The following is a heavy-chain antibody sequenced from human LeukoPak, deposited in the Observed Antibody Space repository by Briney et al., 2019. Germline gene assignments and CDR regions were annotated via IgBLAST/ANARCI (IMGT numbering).Heavy chain of an antibody. J-gene: IGHJ4*02. CDR3: ARKVRLWYYFDY. D-gene: IGHD2-8*02. V-gene: IGHV3-20*04. CDR1: GFTFSSYW. CDR2: INWNGGST. Sequence: GGSLRLSCAASGFTFSSYWMSWVRQAPGKGLEWVSGINWNGGSTGYADSVKGRFTISRDNAKNSLYLQMNSLRAEDTALYYCARKVRLWYYFDYWGQGTLVTVSS.